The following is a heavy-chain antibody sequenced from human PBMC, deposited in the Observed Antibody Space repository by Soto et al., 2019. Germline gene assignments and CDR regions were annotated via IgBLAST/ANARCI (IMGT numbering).Heavy chain of an antibody. Sequence: SVKVSCKASGGTFSSYAISWVRQAPGQGLEWMGGIIPIFGTANYAQKFQGRVTITADESTSTDYMELSSLRSEDTAVYYCARRRYYGSGSYSSYYYYGMDVWGQGTTVTVSS. D-gene: IGHD3-10*01. CDR3: ARRRYYGSGSYSSYYYYGMDV. J-gene: IGHJ6*02. V-gene: IGHV1-69*13. CDR1: GGTFSSYA. CDR2: IIPIFGTA.